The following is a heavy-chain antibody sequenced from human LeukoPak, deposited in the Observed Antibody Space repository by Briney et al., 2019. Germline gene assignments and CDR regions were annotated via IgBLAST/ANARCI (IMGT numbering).Heavy chain of an antibody. J-gene: IGHJ5*02. V-gene: IGHV4-61*02. D-gene: IGHD2-21*01. CDR3: ARDGLACCGGDCYSGNWFDP. Sequence: PSETLSLTCTVSGGSISSGSYYWSWIRQPAGKGLEWIGRIYTSGSTNYNPSLKSRVTISVDTSKNQFSLKLSSVTAADTTVYYCARDGLACCGGDCYSGNWFDPWGHGTLVTVS. CDR1: GGSISSGSYY. CDR2: IYTSGST.